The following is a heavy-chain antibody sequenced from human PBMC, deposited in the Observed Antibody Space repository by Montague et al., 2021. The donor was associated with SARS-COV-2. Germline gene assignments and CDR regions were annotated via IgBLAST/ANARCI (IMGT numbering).Heavy chain of an antibody. V-gene: IGHV4-34*01. CDR1: GGSFSDYY. D-gene: IGHD3-22*01. CDR2: INHSGST. Sequence: SETLSLTCAAYGGSFSDYYWSWIRQPPGKGLEWIGEINHSGSTNYNPSLRSRVTISVDTSKNQFSLKLSAVTAADTAVYYCARAIVDVTMMVVVMTGVEHYFDFWGQGTLVTVSS. J-gene: IGHJ4*02. CDR3: ARAIVDVTMMVVVMTGVEHYFDF.